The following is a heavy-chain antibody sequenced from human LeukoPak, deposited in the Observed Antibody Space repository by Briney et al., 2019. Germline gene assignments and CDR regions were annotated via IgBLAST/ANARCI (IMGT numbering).Heavy chain of an antibody. V-gene: IGHV4-38-2*02. CDR2: IYHSGST. CDR1: GYSISSGYY. D-gene: IGHD3-22*01. Sequence: SETLSLTCGVSGYSISSGYYWGWIRQPPGKGLEWIGSIYHSGSTYYSPSLKSRVTISVDTSTNQFCLKLNSVTAADTSVYYCAREDYDSSGYYRPYWGRGTLVTVAS. J-gene: IGHJ4*02. CDR3: AREDYDSSGYYRPY.